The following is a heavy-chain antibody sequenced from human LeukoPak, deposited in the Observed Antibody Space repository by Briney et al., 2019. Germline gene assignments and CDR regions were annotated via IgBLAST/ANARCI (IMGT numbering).Heavy chain of an antibody. Sequence: SETLSLTCAVYGGSFSGYYWSWIRQPPGKGLGWIGEINHSGSTNYNPSLKSRVTISVDTSKNQFSLKLSSVTAADTAVYYCARGNDYYDSSGFDYWGQGTLVTVSS. D-gene: IGHD3-22*01. V-gene: IGHV4-34*01. CDR1: GGSFSGYY. CDR3: ARGNDYYDSSGFDY. CDR2: INHSGST. J-gene: IGHJ4*02.